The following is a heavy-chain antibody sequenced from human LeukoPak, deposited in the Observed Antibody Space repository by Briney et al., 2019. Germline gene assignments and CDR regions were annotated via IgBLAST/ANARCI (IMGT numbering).Heavy chain of an antibody. CDR3: AIFPPYDSSGYLDY. J-gene: IGHJ4*02. CDR2: IIPIFGTA. Sequence: ASVKVSCKASGGTFSSYAISWVRQAPGQGLEWMGGIIPIFGTANYAQKFQGRVTITADESTSTAYMELSSLRSEDTAVYYCAIFPPYDSSGYLDYWGQGTLVTVFS. CDR1: GGTFSSYA. D-gene: IGHD3-22*01. V-gene: IGHV1-69*13.